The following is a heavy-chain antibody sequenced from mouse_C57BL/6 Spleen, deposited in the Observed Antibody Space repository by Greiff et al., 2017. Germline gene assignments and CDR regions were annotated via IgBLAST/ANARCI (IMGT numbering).Heavy chain of an antibody. V-gene: IGHV1-19*01. CDR3: ARGNYGSSLYAMDY. Sequence: EVQLQQSGPVLVKPGASVKMSCKASGYTFTDYYMNWVKQSHGKSLEWIGVINPYNGGTSYNQKFKGKATLTVDKSSSTAYIELNSLTSEDSAVYYCARGNYGSSLYAMDYWGQGTSVTVSS. CDR1: GYTFTDYY. CDR2: INPYNGGT. J-gene: IGHJ4*01. D-gene: IGHD1-1*01.